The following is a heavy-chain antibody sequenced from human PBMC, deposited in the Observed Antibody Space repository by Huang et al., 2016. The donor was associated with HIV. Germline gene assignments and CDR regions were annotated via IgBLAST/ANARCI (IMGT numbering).Heavy chain of an antibody. Sequence: QVQLVESGGGVVQPGGSLRLSCAASGFTFSSYGMHWVRQAPGKGLEWVAFIRYEGSNKYYADSVRGRFTISRDKSKNTLYLQMNSLRAEDTAVYYCAKGSMANAFDIWGQGTMVTVSS. V-gene: IGHV3-30*02. CDR1: GFTFSSYG. CDR3: AKGSMANAFDI. D-gene: IGHD3-10*01. CDR2: IRYEGSNK. J-gene: IGHJ3*02.